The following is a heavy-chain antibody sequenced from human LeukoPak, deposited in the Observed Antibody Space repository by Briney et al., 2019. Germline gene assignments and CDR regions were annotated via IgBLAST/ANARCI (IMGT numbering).Heavy chain of an antibody. CDR1: GGSISSYY. CDR2: IYTSGST. Sequence: PSETLSLTCTVSGGSISSYYWSWTRQPPGKGLEWIGYIYTSGSTNYNPSLKSRVTISVDTSKNQFSLKLSSVTAADTAVYYCARENYCSSTSCYVSSWFDPWGQGTLVTVSS. V-gene: IGHV4-4*09. D-gene: IGHD2-2*01. J-gene: IGHJ5*02. CDR3: ARENYCSSTSCYVSSWFDP.